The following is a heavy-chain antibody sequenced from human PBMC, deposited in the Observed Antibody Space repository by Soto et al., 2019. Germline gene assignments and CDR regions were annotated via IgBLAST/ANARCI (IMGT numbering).Heavy chain of an antibody. V-gene: IGHV1-69*05. J-gene: IGHJ4*02. CDR1: GGTFSTYA. D-gene: IGHD2-15*01. Sequence: GASVKVSCKSSGGTFSTYAISWVRQAPGQGLEWMGGIIPIFGTANYAQKFQGRVTITRDTSASTAYMELSSLRSEDTAVYYCARDLGGWPDYWGQGTLVTVS. CDR3: ARDLGGWPDY. CDR2: IIPIFGTA.